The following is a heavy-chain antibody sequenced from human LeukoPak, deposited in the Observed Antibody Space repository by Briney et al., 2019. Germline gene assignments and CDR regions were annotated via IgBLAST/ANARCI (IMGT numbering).Heavy chain of an antibody. CDR2: IYTSGST. CDR1: GGSISSYY. V-gene: IGHV4-4*07. Sequence: SETLSLTCTVSGGSISSYYWSWIRQPAGKGLEWIGRIYTSGSTNYNPSLKSRVTISVDTSKNQFSLKLSSVTAADTAVYYCARDPRINYYYGMDVWGQGTTVTVSS. CDR3: ARDPRINYYYGMDV. J-gene: IGHJ6*02.